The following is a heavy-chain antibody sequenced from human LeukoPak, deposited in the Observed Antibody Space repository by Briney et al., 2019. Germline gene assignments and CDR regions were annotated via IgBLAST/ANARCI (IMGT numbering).Heavy chain of an antibody. Sequence: GGSLRLSCAASGFTFSSYAMHWVRQAPGKGLEWVAVISYDGSNKYYADSVKGRFTISRDNSKNTLYLQMNSLRAEDTAVYYCARVPASGYSYGLYYFDYWGQGTLVTVSS. CDR1: GFTFSSYA. CDR2: ISYDGSNK. J-gene: IGHJ4*02. D-gene: IGHD5-18*01. CDR3: ARVPASGYSYGLYYFDY. V-gene: IGHV3-30-3*01.